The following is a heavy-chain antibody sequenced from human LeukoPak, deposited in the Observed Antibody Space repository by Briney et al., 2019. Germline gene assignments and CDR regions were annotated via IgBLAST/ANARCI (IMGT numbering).Heavy chain of an antibody. V-gene: IGHV4-59*01. CDR1: GGSISSYY. J-gene: IGHJ3*02. CDR2: IYYSGST. D-gene: IGHD1-26*01. CDR3: ARGVGSYNRGGAFDI. Sequence: SETLSLTCTVSGGSISSYYWSWIRQPPGKGLEWIGYIYYSGSTNYNPSLKSRVTVSVDTSKNQFSLKLSSVTAADTAVYYCARGVGSYNRGGAFDIWGQGTMVTVSS.